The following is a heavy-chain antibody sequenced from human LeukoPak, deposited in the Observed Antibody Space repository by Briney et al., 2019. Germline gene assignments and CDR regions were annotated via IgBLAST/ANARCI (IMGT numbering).Heavy chain of an antibody. CDR3: ATHGDNGTFDY. Sequence: GRSLSLSCAASGFTFSSYGMNWVRQAPGKGLEWVAVISYDGSNKYYADSVKGRFTISRDNSKNTLYLQMNSLRAEDTAVYYCATHGDNGTFDYWGQGTLVTVSS. CDR2: ISYDGSNK. J-gene: IGHJ4*02. CDR1: GFTFSSYG. D-gene: IGHD4-17*01. V-gene: IGHV3-30*03.